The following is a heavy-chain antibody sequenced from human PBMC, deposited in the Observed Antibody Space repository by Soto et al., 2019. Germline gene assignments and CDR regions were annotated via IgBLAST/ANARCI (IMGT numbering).Heavy chain of an antibody. J-gene: IGHJ6*02. Sequence: GSLRLSCAASVFTFSSYAMSWVRQAPGKGLEWVSAISGSGGSTYYADSVKGRFTISRDNSKNTLYLQMNSLRAEDTAVYYCAKEGAPGYYYYGMDVWGQGTTVTVSS. CDR1: VFTFSSYA. CDR2: ISGSGGST. D-gene: IGHD1-26*01. V-gene: IGHV3-23*01. CDR3: AKEGAPGYYYYGMDV.